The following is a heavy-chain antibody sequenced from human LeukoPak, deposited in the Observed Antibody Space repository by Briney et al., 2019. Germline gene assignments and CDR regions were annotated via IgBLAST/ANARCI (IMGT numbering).Heavy chain of an antibody. CDR2: ISYDGSNK. J-gene: IGHJ6*02. Sequence: GGSLRLSCAASGFTFSSYAMHWVRQAPGKGLEWVAVISYDGSNKYYADFVKGRSTISRDNSKNTLYLQMNSLRAEDTAVYYCARDALFDGMDVWGQGTTVTVSS. D-gene: IGHD3-10*01. CDR3: ARDALFDGMDV. V-gene: IGHV3-30-3*01. CDR1: GFTFSSYA.